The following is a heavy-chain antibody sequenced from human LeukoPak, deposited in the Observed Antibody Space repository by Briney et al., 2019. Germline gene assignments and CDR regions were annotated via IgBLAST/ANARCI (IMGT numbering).Heavy chain of an antibody. CDR2: IKSKTDGGTT. V-gene: IGHV3-15*01. CDR3: TTALGSGHLDWYFDL. CDR1: GFIFSNYA. D-gene: IGHD2-15*01. Sequence: GGSLRLSCAASGFIFSNYAMSWVRQAPGKGLEWVGRIKSKTDGGTTDYAAPVKGRFTISRDDSKNTLYLQMNSLKTEDTAVYYCTTALGSGHLDWYFDLWGRGTLVTVSS. J-gene: IGHJ2*01.